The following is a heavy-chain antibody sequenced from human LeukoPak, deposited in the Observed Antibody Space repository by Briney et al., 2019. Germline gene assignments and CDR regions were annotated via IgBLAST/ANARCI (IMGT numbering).Heavy chain of an antibody. CDR1: GYTFTDYY. CDR3: ARDSGGYCSSTSCLGAFDI. V-gene: IGHV1-2*02. Sequence: ASVKVSCKASGYTFTDYYMHWVRQAPGQGLEWMGWINPNSGGTNYAQKFQGRVTMTRDTSISTAYMELSRLTSDDTAVYYCARDSGGYCSSTSCLGAFDIWGQGTMVTVSS. D-gene: IGHD2-2*01. CDR2: INPNSGGT. J-gene: IGHJ3*02.